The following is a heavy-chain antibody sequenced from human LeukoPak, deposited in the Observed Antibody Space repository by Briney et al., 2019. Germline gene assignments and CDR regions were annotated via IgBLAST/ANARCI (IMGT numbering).Heavy chain of an antibody. J-gene: IGHJ6*02. CDR3: ARGVAATVGGYYYYGMDV. CDR1: EFTFSNYN. CDR2: IYYSGST. Sequence: GSLRLSCAASEFTFSNYNMNWVRQAPGRGLEWIGYIYYSGSTNYNPSLKSRVTISVDTSKNQFSLKLSSVTAADTAVYYCARGVAATVGGYYYYGMDVWGQGTTVTVSS. V-gene: IGHV4-59*01. D-gene: IGHD2-15*01.